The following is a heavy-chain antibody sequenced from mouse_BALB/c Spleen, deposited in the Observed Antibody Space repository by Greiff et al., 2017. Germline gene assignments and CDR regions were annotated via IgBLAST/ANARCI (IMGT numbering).Heavy chain of an antibody. CDR2: ISYDGSN. D-gene: IGHD3-1*01. J-gene: IGHJ2*01. V-gene: IGHV3-6*02. Sequence: VQLQQSGPGLVKPSQSLSLTCSVTGYSITSGYYWNWIRQFPGNKLEWMGYISYDGSNNYNPSLKNRISITRDTSKNQFFLKLNSVTTEDTATYYCASATLGRLFDYWGQGTTLTVSS. CDR1: GYSITSGYY. CDR3: ASATLGRLFDY.